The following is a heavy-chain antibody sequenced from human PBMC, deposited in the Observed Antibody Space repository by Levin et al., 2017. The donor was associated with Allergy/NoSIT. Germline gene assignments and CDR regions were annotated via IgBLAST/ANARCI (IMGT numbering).Heavy chain of an antibody. CDR1: GFTVSTNY. V-gene: IGHV3-53*01. J-gene: IGHJ5*02. CDR2: IYSGGST. CDR3: ARAAPGVDWFDP. Sequence: GGSLRLSCAASGFTVSTNYMSWVRQAPGKGLEWVSIIYSGGSTYYADSVKGRFTISRDNSKNTLYLQMNSLRAEDTAVYYCARAAPGVDWFDPWGQGTLVTVSS. D-gene: IGHD2-15*01.